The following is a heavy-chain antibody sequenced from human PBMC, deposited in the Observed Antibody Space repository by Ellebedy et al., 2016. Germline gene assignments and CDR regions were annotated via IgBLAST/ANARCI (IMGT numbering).Heavy chain of an antibody. D-gene: IGHD3-10*01. CDR3: ARPSDRVRGGYYYMDV. CDR2: IYYSGST. Sequence: SETLSLTXTVSGGSISSSSYYWGWIRQPPGKGLEWIGSIYYSGSTYYNPSLKSRVTISVDTSKNQFSLKLSSVTAADTAVYYCARPSDRVRGGYYYMDVWGKGTTVTVSS. J-gene: IGHJ6*03. V-gene: IGHV4-39*01. CDR1: GGSISSSSYY.